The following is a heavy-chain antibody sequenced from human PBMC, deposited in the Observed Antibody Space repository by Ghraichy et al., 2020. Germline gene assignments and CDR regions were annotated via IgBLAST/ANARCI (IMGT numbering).Heavy chain of an antibody. V-gene: IGHV4-34*01. D-gene: IGHD6-13*01. Sequence: SQTLSLTCTVYGESFSGYFWSWIRQSPGKGLEWIGEVNHSGNTKSNPSLESRVSMSVDRSKKQFSLKLTSVTAADTAIYYCARLDIPAAADTSNYVYYMDVWGRGTTVTISS. J-gene: IGHJ6*03. CDR3: ARLDIPAAADTSNYVYYMDV. CDR2: VNHSGNT. CDR1: GESFSGYF.